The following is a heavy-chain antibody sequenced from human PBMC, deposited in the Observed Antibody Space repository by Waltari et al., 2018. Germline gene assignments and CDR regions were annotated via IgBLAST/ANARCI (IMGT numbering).Heavy chain of an antibody. Sequence: QVQLQESGPGLVKSSQTLSLTCPAPGASISSRNYYWSRIRQPAGKRLEWIGRVSVSGTTNHNPSLKSRVTMSVDTSKNQFSLELLSVTAADTAVYYCAGEGVYSASSLNYWGQGTLVTVSS. D-gene: IGHD6-6*01. J-gene: IGHJ4*02. CDR3: AGEGVYSASSLNY. CDR1: GASISSRNYY. CDR2: VSVSGTT. V-gene: IGHV4-61*02.